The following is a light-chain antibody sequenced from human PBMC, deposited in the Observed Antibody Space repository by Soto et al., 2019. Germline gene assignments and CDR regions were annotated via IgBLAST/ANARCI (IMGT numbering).Light chain of an antibody. Sequence: QSVLTQPASVSGAPGQSMTISCTGSSSDVGGYDYVSWYQQHPGKAPKLMIYEVSNRPSGVSNRFSGSKSGNTASLTISGLQAEDEADYYCCSYTGSLTLLFGGGTKVTVL. CDR2: EVS. J-gene: IGLJ2*01. CDR3: CSYTGSLTLL. V-gene: IGLV2-14*01. CDR1: SSDVGGYDY.